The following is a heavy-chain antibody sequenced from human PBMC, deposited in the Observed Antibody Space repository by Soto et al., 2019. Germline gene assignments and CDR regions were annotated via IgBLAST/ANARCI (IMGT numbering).Heavy chain of an antibody. CDR3: ARDRGQWLVHGGFDI. V-gene: IGHV4-59*01. D-gene: IGHD6-19*01. CDR2: IYYSGST. J-gene: IGHJ3*02. CDR1: GGSMSSYY. Sequence: SETLSLTCTVSGGSMSSYYWSWIRQPPGKGLEWIGYIYYSGSTNYNPSLKSRVTISVDTSKNQFSLKLSSVTAADTALYYCARDRGQWLVHGGFDIWGQGTMVTVSS.